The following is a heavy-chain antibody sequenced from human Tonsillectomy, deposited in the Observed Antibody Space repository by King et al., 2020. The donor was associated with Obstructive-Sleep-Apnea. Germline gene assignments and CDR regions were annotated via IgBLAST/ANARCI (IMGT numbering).Heavy chain of an antibody. CDR1: GFTFSSYG. J-gene: IGHJ4*02. Sequence: VQLVESGGGVVQPGRSLRLSCAASGFTFSSYGMHWVRQAPGKGLEWVAVISYDGSNKYYADSVKGRFTISRDNSKNTLYLQMNSLRAEATAVYYCAKDFSIPTVTTGYFDYWGQGTLVTVSS. CDR3: AKDFSIPTVTTGYFDY. D-gene: IGHD4-17*01. V-gene: IGHV3-30*18. CDR2: ISYDGSNK.